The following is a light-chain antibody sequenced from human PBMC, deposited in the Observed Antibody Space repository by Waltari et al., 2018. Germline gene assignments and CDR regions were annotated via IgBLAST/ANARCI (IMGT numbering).Light chain of an antibody. CDR2: KAS. CDR1: HRINIW. J-gene: IGKJ2*01. CDR3: QQFDTDVT. V-gene: IGKV1-5*01. Sequence: IQVIQSPSTLSASVGDTVTISCRVSHRINIWLAWYQQKPGKAPKLLIKKASTLEDGVPSRFSGSGSGPEFTLTIKSLQPDDFGTYFCQQFDTDVTFGQGTKVEI.